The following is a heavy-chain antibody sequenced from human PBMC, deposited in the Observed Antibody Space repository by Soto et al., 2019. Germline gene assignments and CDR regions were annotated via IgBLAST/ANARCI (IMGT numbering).Heavy chain of an antibody. D-gene: IGHD1-26*01. Sequence: GVSLRLSCTTSGFTFSSYGMHWFRQAPGRGLEWLALISNDGNNKYYADSVKGRFTVSRDNFKNTLYLQMDSLRAEDSAVYHCANPAGGASGGQGTLVTAPQ. CDR3: ANPAGGAS. V-gene: IGHV3-30*18. CDR1: GFTFSSYG. J-gene: IGHJ4*02. CDR2: ISNDGNNK.